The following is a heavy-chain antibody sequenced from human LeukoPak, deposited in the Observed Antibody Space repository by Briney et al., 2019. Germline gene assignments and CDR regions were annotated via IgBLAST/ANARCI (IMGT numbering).Heavy chain of an antibody. D-gene: IGHD5-18*01. CDR3: ARDLSTDTAMVALHPSNWFDP. CDR2: INPNSGGT. CDR1: GYTFTGYY. V-gene: IGHV1-2*02. J-gene: IGHJ5*02. Sequence: GASVKVSCKASGYTFTGYYMHWVRQAPGQGLEWMGWINPNSGGTNYAQKFQGRVTMTRDTSISTAYMELSRLRSDDTAVYYCARDLSTDTAMVALHPSNWFDPWGQGTLVTVSS.